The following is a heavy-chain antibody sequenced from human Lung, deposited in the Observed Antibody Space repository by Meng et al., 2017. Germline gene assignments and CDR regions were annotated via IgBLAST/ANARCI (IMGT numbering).Heavy chain of an antibody. V-gene: IGHV6-1*01. D-gene: IGHD6-19*01. CDR2: TYYRSKWYN. CDR3: ARSQQWLDS. CDR1: GDSVSSNSAD. J-gene: IGHJ4*02. Sequence: QVHLQQSGPGLVKPSQTPSLTCAISGDSVSSNSADWNWIRQSPSRGLEWLGRTYYRSKWYNGYAVSVRSRITINPDTSKNQFSLQLNSVTPEDTAVYYCARSQQWLDSWGQGTLVTVSS.